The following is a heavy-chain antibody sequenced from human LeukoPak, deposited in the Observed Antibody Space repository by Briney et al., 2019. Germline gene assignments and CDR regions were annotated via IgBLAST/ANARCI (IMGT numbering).Heavy chain of an antibody. V-gene: IGHV3-74*01. CDR1: GFTFTRYW. CDR3: AKSHPASYYDSSGYYPG. J-gene: IGHJ4*02. D-gene: IGHD3-22*01. CDR2: INTDGSST. Sequence: GGSLRLSCAASGFTFTRYWMHWVRQAPGKGLVWVARINTDGSSTAYADCVKGRFTISRDNAKNTVYLQMNSLRAEDTAVYYCAKSHPASYYDSSGYYPGWGQGTLVTVSS.